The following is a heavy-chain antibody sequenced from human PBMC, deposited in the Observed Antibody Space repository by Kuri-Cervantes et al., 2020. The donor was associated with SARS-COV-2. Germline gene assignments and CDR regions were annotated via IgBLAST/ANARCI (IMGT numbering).Heavy chain of an antibody. D-gene: IGHD3-22*01. CDR3: ARGSSGYLSPHWFDP. Sequence: SQTLSLTCAVYGGSFGGYYWSWIRQPPGKGLEWIGEINHSGSTNYNPSLKSRVTISVDTSKNQFSLKLSSVTAADTAVYYCARGSSGYLSPHWFDPWGQGTLVTVSS. V-gene: IGHV4-34*01. CDR1: GGSFGGYY. J-gene: IGHJ5*02. CDR2: INHSGST.